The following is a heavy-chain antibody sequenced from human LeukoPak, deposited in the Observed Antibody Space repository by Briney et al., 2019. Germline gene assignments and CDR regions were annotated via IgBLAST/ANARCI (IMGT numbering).Heavy chain of an antibody. D-gene: IGHD5-18*01. CDR3: TTDHGYSYGHFDY. V-gene: IGHV3-15*01. J-gene: IGHJ4*02. CDR2: IKSKTNGGTT. Sequence: PGGSLRLSCAASGFTFSNAWMSWVRQAPGKGLEWVGRIKSKTNGGTTDYAAPVKGRFTISRDDSKNTLYLQMNSLKTEDTAVYYCTTDHGYSYGHFDYWGRGTLVTVSS. CDR1: GFTFSNAW.